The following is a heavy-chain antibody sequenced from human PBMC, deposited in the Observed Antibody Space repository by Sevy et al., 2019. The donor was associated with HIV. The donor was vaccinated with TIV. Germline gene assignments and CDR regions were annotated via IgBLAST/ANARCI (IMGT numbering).Heavy chain of an antibody. J-gene: IGHJ4*02. V-gene: IGHV3-30*18. CDR3: AKDQGGYNYAPGY. CDR2: ISYDGNIQ. Sequence: GGSLRLSCAASGLTFSTYGMHWVRQAPGKGLEWVAVISYDGNIQYYADSVKGRFTVSRDNSKNTLYLQMNSLRAEDPAVYYCAKDQGGYNYAPGYWGQGTLVTVSS. D-gene: IGHD5-18*01. CDR1: GLTFSTYG.